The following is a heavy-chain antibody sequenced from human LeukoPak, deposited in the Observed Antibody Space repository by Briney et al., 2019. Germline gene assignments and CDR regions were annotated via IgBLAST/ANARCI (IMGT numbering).Heavy chain of an antibody. V-gene: IGHV3-23*01. CDR1: GFTFSSYA. D-gene: IGHD2-2*01. Sequence: GGSLRLSCAASGFTFSSYAMSWVRQAPGKGLEWVSAISGSGGSTYYADSVKGRFTISRDNAKNSLYLQMNSLRAEDTAVYYCARDPIVVVPAAMGRRYYYYYGMDVWGQGTTVTVSS. J-gene: IGHJ6*02. CDR2: ISGSGGST. CDR3: ARDPIVVVPAAMGRRYYYYYGMDV.